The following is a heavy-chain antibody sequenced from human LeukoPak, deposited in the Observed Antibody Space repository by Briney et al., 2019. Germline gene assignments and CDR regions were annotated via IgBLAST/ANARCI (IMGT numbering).Heavy chain of an antibody. J-gene: IGHJ6*02. Sequence: PSETLSLTCAVYGGSFSGYYWSWIRQPPGKGLEWIEEINHSGSTNYNPSLKSRVTISVDTSKNQFSLKLSSVTAADTAVYYCARGSLQFFYWWNGMDVWGQGTTVTVSS. CDR1: GGSFSGYY. V-gene: IGHV4-34*01. D-gene: IGHD2-8*02. CDR3: ARGSLQFFYWWNGMDV. CDR2: INHSGST.